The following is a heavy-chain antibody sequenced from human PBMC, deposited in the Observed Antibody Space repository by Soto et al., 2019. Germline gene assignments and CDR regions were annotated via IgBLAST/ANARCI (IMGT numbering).Heavy chain of an antibody. D-gene: IGHD2-2*01. V-gene: IGHV4-59*12. CDR1: GGSISSYY. Sequence: SETLSLTCTVSGGSISSYYWSWIRQPPGKGLEWIGYIYYSGSTNYNPSLKSRVTISVDTSKNQFSLKLSSVTAADTAVYYCATDRLAPAAPGMVFDYWGQGTLVTVSS. J-gene: IGHJ4*02. CDR2: IYYSGST. CDR3: ATDRLAPAAPGMVFDY.